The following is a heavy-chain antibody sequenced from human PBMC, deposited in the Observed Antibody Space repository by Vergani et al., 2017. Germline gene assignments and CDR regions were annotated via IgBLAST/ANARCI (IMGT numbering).Heavy chain of an antibody. CDR3: ATEGVRGNYGTENGFDP. J-gene: IGHJ5*02. CDR1: GYTFTDYY. CDR2: VDPEDGET. V-gene: IGHV1-69-2*01. Sequence: EVQLVQSGAEVKKPGATVKISCKVSGYTFTDYYMHWVQQAPGKGLEWMGLVDPEDGETIYAEKFQGRVTITADTSTDTAYMELSSLRSEDTAVYYCATEGVRGNYGTENGFDPWGQGTLVTVSS. D-gene: IGHD3-10*01.